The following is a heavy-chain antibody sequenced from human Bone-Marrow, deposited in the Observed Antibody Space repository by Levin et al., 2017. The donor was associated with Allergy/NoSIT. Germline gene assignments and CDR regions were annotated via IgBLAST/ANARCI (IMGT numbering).Heavy chain of an antibody. V-gene: IGHV3-9*01. J-gene: IGHJ5*02. D-gene: IGHD3-3*02. CDR1: GFSFDDYA. CDR3: VKAFCPEGICPFDA. Sequence: PGGSLRLSFTASGFSFDDYAMHWIRQAPGKGLGWVSGISWNSHTVDYAASVRGRFSISRDNVKRSLHLEMNTLRPEDTALYYCVKAFCPEGICPFDAWGQGMLVSVSS. CDR2: ISWNSHTV.